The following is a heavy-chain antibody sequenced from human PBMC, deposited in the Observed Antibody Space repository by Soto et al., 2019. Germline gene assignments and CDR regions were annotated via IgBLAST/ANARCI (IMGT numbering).Heavy chain of an antibody. V-gene: IGHV1-18*04. CDR2: INPYNANT. CDR1: AYPLTNHG. D-gene: IGHD3-16*01. CDR3: ARDRVEGIWGDAFDI. Sequence: GXSVKGACKTAAYPLTNHGINWVRQAPGQGLEWMGWINPYNANTNYAQKLQGRVTMTTDTSTSTAYMDLRSLTSDDTAVYYCARDRVEGIWGDAFDIWGQRTMVTVSS. J-gene: IGHJ3*02.